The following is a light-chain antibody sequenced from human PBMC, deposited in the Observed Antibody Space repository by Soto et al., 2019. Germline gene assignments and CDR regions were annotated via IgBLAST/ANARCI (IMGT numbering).Light chain of an antibody. CDR2: DVS. CDR1: QSISLW. V-gene: IGKV1-5*01. Sequence: DIQMTQSPSSLSASVGDRVTITCRASQSISLWLAWYQQKPGKAPRLLIYDVSTLESGVPSRFSGSGSGTEFSLTIKSLEPDDFATYYCQQYNSYSWTFGQGTKVDIK. J-gene: IGKJ1*01. CDR3: QQYNSYSWT.